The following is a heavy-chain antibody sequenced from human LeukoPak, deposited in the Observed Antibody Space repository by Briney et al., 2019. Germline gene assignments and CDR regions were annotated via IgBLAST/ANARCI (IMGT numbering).Heavy chain of an antibody. CDR1: GGTFSSYA. J-gene: IGHJ4*02. Sequence: ASVKVSCKASGGTFSSYAISWVRQAPGQGLEWMGGIIPIFGTANYAQKFQGRVTITADESTSTAYMELSSLRSEDTAVHYCARDYGSGTLFDYWGQGTLVTVSS. D-gene: IGHD3-10*01. CDR3: ARDYGSGTLFDY. V-gene: IGHV1-69*01. CDR2: IIPIFGTA.